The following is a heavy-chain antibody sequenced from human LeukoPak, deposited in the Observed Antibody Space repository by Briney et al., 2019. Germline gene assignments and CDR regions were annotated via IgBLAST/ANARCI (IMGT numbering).Heavy chain of an antibody. V-gene: IGHV3-23*01. Sequence: GGSLRLSCAASGFTFSSYSMNWVRQAPGQGLEWVSAISGSGGSTYYADSVKGRFTISRDNSKNTLYLQMNSLRAEDTAVYYCAKGSRIGYDILTPFDYWGQGTLVTVSS. D-gene: IGHD3-9*01. CDR2: ISGSGGST. J-gene: IGHJ4*02. CDR3: AKGSRIGYDILTPFDY. CDR1: GFTFSSYS.